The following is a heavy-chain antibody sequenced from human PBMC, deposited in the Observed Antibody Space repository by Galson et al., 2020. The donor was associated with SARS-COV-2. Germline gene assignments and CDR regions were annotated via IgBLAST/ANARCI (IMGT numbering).Heavy chain of an antibody. D-gene: IGHD3-10*01. CDR1: GGSISSGGYY. J-gene: IGHJ4*02. Sequence: ETSETLSLTCTVSGGSISSGGYYWSWIRQHPGKGLEWIGYIYYSGSTYYNPSLKSRVTISVDTSKNQFSLKLSSVTAADTAVYYCARDGRYGSGKFDYWGQGTLVTVSS. V-gene: IGHV4-31*03. CDR3: ARDGRYGSGKFDY. CDR2: IYYSGST.